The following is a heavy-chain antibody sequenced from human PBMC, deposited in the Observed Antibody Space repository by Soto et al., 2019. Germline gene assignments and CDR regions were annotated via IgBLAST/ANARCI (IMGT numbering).Heavy chain of an antibody. Sequence: PSETLSLTCAVSGGSISSSNWWSWVRQPPGKGLEWIGEIYHSGSTNYNPSLKSRVTISVDKSKNQFSLKLSSVTAADTAVYYCARGAYYYGSGSYPPDYYGMDVWGQGTTVTVSS. J-gene: IGHJ6*02. V-gene: IGHV4-4*02. D-gene: IGHD3-10*01. CDR2: IYHSGST. CDR1: GGSISSSNW. CDR3: ARGAYYYGSGSYPPDYYGMDV.